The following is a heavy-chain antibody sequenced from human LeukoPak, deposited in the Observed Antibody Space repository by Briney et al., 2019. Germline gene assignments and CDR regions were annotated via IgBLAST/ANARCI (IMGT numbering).Heavy chain of an antibody. CDR1: GGSISDYY. Sequence: PSETLSLTCTVSGGSISDYYWSWIRQSPQKGLEWIGFIYYNGNSNYKPSLKSRVSMSVDTSKNQFSLKLSSVTAADTAVYYCARSGGSGSYGFDCWGQGTLVTVSS. V-gene: IGHV4-59*08. CDR2: IYYNGNS. D-gene: IGHD3-10*01. CDR3: ARSGGSGSYGFDC. J-gene: IGHJ4*02.